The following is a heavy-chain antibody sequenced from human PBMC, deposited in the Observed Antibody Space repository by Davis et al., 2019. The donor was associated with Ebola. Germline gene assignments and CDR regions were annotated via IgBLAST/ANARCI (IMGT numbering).Heavy chain of an antibody. CDR1: GFTFDDYA. D-gene: IGHD4-23*01. CDR2: IRSKPYGGTT. CDR3: TRVVPKYGGNSGDFFFDY. J-gene: IGHJ4*02. V-gene: IGHV3-49*03. Sequence: GESLKISCTASGFTFDDYAMSWFRQAPGKGLEWVGFIRSKPYGGTTEYAASVKGRFTISRDDSKSVAYLQMNSLKTEDTAVYYCTRVVPKYGGNSGDFFFDYWGQGTLVTVSS.